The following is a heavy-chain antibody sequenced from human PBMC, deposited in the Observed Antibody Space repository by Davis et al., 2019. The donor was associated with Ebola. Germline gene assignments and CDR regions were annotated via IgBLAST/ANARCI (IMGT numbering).Heavy chain of an antibody. Sequence: GESLRISCAASGFTFSSYEMNWVRQAPGKGLEWVSYISSSGSTIYYADSVKGRFTISRDNAKNSLYLQMNSLRAEDTAVYYCARDREGSYYDSSGPFDYWGQGTLVTVSS. V-gene: IGHV3-48*03. CDR3: ARDREGSYYDSSGPFDY. CDR1: GFTFSSYE. D-gene: IGHD3-22*01. CDR2: ISSSGSTI. J-gene: IGHJ4*02.